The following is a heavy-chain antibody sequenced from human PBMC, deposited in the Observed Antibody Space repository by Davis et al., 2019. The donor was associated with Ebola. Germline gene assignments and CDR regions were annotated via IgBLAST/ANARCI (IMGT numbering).Heavy chain of an antibody. Sequence: GESLKISCAASGFTFSSYAMNWVRQAPGKGLEWVSAISGSGGSTYYADSVKGRFTISRDNSKNTLYLQMNSLRAEDTAVYYCARGGGDYYYYGLDVWGQGTTVTVSS. V-gene: IGHV3-23*01. J-gene: IGHJ6*02. D-gene: IGHD2-15*01. CDR2: ISGSGGST. CDR3: ARGGGDYYYYGLDV. CDR1: GFTFSSYA.